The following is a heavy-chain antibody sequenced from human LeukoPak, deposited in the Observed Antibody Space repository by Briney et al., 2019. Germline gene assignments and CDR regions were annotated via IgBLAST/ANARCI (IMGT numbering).Heavy chain of an antibody. CDR3: ARDGIAAEDDY. CDR1: GFTLSSYW. D-gene: IGHD6-13*01. J-gene: IGHJ4*02. Sequence: GGSLRLSCAASGFTLSSYWMSWVRQAPGKGLEWVANIKQDGSEKYYVDSVKGRFTISRDNAKNSLYLQMNSLRAEDTAVYYCARDGIAAEDDYWGQGTLVTVSS. V-gene: IGHV3-7*01. CDR2: IKQDGSEK.